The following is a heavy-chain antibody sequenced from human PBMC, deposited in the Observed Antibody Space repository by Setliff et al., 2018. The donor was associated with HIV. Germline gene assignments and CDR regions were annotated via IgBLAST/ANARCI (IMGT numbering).Heavy chain of an antibody. Sequence: GASVKVSCKTSGYNFENYAINWVRQAPGQGLEWMGWINANSGSPTYAQAFTGRFFFSVDTAVATAYLQINNLKTEDTAVYFCARGLYGDYGGDLNWLDPWGHGTRVTVS. CDR1: GYNFENYA. J-gene: IGHJ5*02. CDR3: ARGLYGDYGGDLNWLDP. V-gene: IGHV7-4-1*02. CDR2: INANSGSP. D-gene: IGHD4-17*01.